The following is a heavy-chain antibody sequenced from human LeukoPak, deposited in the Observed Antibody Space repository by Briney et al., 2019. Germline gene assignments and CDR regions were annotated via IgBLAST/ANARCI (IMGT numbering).Heavy chain of an antibody. CDR1: GYTFTGYY. V-gene: IGHV1-69*13. J-gene: IGHJ4*02. D-gene: IGHD3-22*01. CDR3: ARDYGGDSSGYYFPAFDY. CDR2: IIPIFGTA. Sequence: ASVTVSCKASGYTFTGYYMHWVRQAPGQGLEWMGGIIPIFGTANYAQKFQGRVTITADESTSTACMELSSLRSEDTAVYYCARDYGGDSSGYYFPAFDYWGQGTLVTVSS.